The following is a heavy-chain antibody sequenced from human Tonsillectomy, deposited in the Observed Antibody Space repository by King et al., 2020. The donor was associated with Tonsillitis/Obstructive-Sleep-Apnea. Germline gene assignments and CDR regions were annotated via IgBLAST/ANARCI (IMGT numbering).Heavy chain of an antibody. Sequence: VQLVESGGGVVQPGRSLRLSCAASGFTFSSYGMHWVRKAPGKGLEWVAVIWYDGNNKYYADSVKGRFTISRDNSKNTLYLKMNSLRAEDTAVYYCARGGYIVLMVYNIHWYFALWGRGTLVTVSS. D-gene: IGHD2-8*01. J-gene: IGHJ2*01. V-gene: IGHV3-33*01. CDR1: GFTFSSYG. CDR2: IWYDGNNK. CDR3: ARGGYIVLMVYNIHWYFAL.